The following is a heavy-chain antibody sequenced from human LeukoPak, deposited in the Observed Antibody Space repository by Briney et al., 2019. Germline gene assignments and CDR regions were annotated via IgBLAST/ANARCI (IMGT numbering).Heavy chain of an antibody. V-gene: IGHV1-2*06. CDR3: ARDGYYYDSSGYYSFPDY. Sequence: ASVKVSCKASGYTFTGYYMHWVRQAPGQGFEWMGRINPNSGGTNYAQKFQGRVTMTRDTSISTAYMELSRLRSDDTAVYYCARDGYYYDSSGYYSFPDYWGQGTLVTVSS. CDR2: INPNSGGT. J-gene: IGHJ4*02. CDR1: GYTFTGYY. D-gene: IGHD3-22*01.